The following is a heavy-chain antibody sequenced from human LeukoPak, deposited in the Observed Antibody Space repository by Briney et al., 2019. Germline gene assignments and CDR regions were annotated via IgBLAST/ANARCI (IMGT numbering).Heavy chain of an antibody. CDR2: IKQDGSEK. V-gene: IGHV3-7*01. D-gene: IGHD3-3*01. CDR3: ARVHYDFWSGYYTFDY. Sequence: GGSLRLSCAASGFTFSSYWMSWVRQAPGKGLEWVANIKQDGSEKYYVDSVKGRFTISRDNAKNSLYLQLNSLRAEDTAVYYCARVHYDFWSGYYTFDYWGQGTLVTVSS. J-gene: IGHJ4*02. CDR1: GFTFSSYW.